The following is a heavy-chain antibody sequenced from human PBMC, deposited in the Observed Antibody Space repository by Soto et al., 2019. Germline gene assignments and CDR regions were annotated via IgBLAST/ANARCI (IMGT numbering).Heavy chain of an antibody. CDR3: AREGGRKGSSYGLPFDY. V-gene: IGHV1-69*01. CDR1: GGTFSSYA. CDR2: IIPIFGTA. D-gene: IGHD5-18*01. J-gene: IGHJ4*02. Sequence: QVQLVQSGAEVKKPGSSVKVSCKASGGTFSSYAISWVRQAPGQGLEWMGGIIPIFGTANYAQKFQGRVTITADESTSTAYMELSSLRSEDTAVYYGAREGGRKGSSYGLPFDYWGQGTLVTVSS.